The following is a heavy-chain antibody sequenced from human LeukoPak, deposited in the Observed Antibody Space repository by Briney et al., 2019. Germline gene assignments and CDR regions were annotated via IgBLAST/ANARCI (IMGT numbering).Heavy chain of an antibody. V-gene: IGHV3-15*01. CDR1: GFTFSNAW. D-gene: IGHD4-17*01. J-gene: IGHJ4*02. CDR3: TTPRAVDYGDYGRDY. Sequence: GGSLRLSCAASGFTFSNAWMSWVRQAPGKGLEWVGRIKSKTDGGTTDYAAPVKGRFTISRDDSKNTLYLQMNSLKTEDTAVYYCTTPRAVDYGDYGRDYWGQGTLVTVSS. CDR2: IKSKTDGGTT.